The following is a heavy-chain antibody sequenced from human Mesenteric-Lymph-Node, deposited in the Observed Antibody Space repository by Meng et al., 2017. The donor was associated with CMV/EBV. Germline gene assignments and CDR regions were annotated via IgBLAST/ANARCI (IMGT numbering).Heavy chain of an antibody. J-gene: IGHJ4*02. CDR2: TYYRSESYN. V-gene: IGHV6-1*01. CDR3: AYFGDLPPLW. CDR1: GDSISSHNAA. D-gene: IGHD3-16*01. Sequence: QIQLQTSVLGLVKSSQTLSLTCTISGDSISSHNAAWNWIRQSPSRGLEWLGRTYYRSESYNDYAVSVKSRISVNLDTSKNQLSLHLNFVTPEDTAAYYCAYFGDLPPLWWGQGTLVTVSS.